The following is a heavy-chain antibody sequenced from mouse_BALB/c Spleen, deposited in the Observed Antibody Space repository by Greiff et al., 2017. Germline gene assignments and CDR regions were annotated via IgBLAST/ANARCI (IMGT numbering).Heavy chain of an antibody. J-gene: IGHJ2*01. V-gene: IGHV5-9-4*01. CDR2: ISSGGSYT. CDR1: GFTFSSYA. D-gene: IGHD1-2*01. CDR3: ARTTAHFDY. Sequence: EVKVVESGGGLVQPGGSLKLSCAASGFTFSSYAMSWVRQSPEKRLEWVAEISSGGSYTYYPDTVTGRFTISRDNAKNTLYLEMSSLRSEDTAMYYCARTTAHFDYWGQGTTLTVSS.